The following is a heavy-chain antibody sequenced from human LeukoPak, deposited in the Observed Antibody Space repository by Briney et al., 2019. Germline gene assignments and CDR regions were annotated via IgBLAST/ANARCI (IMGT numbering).Heavy chain of an antibody. D-gene: IGHD5-18*01. CDR3: AKIRWGYSYGHDYDY. CDR2: ISGRGGTI. Sequence: GGSLRLSCAASGFTFSSYAMSWVRQAPGKGLEWVSGISGRGGTIYYADSVKGRFTISRDNSKNTLYLQMNSLGAEDTAIFYCAKIRWGYSYGHDYDYWGQGTLVTVSS. J-gene: IGHJ4*02. CDR1: GFTFSSYA. V-gene: IGHV3-23*01.